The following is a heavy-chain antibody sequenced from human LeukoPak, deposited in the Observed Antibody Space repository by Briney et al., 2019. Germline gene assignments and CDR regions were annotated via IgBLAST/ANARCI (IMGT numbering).Heavy chain of an antibody. V-gene: IGHV4-4*07. Sequence: SEALSLTCTVSGGSISSYYWSWVRQPAGKGLEWIGRIYTSGSTNYNPSLKSRVTMSVDTSKNQFSLKLSSVTAADTAVYYCARDVKWELVRWFDPWGQGTLVTVSS. D-gene: IGHD1-26*01. CDR2: IYTSGST. CDR1: GGSISSYY. J-gene: IGHJ5*02. CDR3: ARDVKWELVRWFDP.